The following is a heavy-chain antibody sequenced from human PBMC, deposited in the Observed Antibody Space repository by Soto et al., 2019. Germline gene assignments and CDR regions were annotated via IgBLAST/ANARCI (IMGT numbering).Heavy chain of an antibody. CDR1: GYTFTGYY. Sequence: GASVKVSCKASGYTFTGYYMHWVLQAPGQGLEWMGWINSNSGGTNYAQKSQGWVTMTRDTSINTAYMELRRLKSDDTAIYYCARITGGYADYWGQGTLVTVSS. CDR2: INSNSGGT. V-gene: IGHV1-2*04. D-gene: IGHD6-25*01. J-gene: IGHJ4*02. CDR3: ARITGGYADY.